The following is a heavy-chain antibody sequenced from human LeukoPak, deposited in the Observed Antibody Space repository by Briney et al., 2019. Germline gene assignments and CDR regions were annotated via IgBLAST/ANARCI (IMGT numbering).Heavy chain of an antibody. D-gene: IGHD1-1*01. Sequence: ASVKVSCKASGSTFTNFGISWVRQAPGQGLEWMGWISAYNGHTNYAQKFQGRVTMTTDTSTSTAYMELRSLRSDDTAVYYCAREQMTGTTSGYYYYYMDVWGKGTTVTISS. J-gene: IGHJ6*03. CDR3: AREQMTGTTSGYYYYYMDV. CDR1: GSTFTNFG. V-gene: IGHV1-18*01. CDR2: ISAYNGHT.